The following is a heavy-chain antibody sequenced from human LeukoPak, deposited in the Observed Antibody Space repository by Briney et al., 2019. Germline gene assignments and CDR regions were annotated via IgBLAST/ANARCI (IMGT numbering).Heavy chain of an antibody. Sequence: ASVKVSCKASGYTFTSYGISWVRQAPRQGLKWMGWISAYNGNTNYAQKLQGRVTMTTDTSTSTAYMELRSLRSDDTAVYYCARDGVVVTYFDYWGQGTLVTVSS. CDR1: GYTFTSYG. D-gene: IGHD3-22*01. CDR3: ARDGVVVTYFDY. CDR2: ISAYNGNT. V-gene: IGHV1-18*01. J-gene: IGHJ4*02.